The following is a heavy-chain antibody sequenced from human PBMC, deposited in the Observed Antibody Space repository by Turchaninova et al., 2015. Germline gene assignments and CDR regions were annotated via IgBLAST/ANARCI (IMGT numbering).Heavy chain of an antibody. CDR2: IDYSGNT. CDR1: GYSISRGYP. V-gene: IGHV4-38-2*02. J-gene: IGHJ4*02. CDR3: ARHLRSPFDY. Sequence: QVQLQESGPGLVTSSETLSLTCTGSGYSISRGYPWGWIRQPPGTGLEWLGTIDYSGNTFYNPSLRSRVSFSVDTSKNQFFLKLSSVTAADTAVYYCARHLRSPFDYWGQGTLVTVSS.